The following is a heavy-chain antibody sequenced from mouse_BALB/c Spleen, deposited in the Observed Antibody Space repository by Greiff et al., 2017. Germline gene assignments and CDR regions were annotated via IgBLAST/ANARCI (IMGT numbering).Heavy chain of an antibody. V-gene: IGHV5-6-5*01. CDR3: ASYYYGSSMDY. D-gene: IGHD1-1*01. CDR2: ISSGGST. CDR1: GFTFSSYA. Sequence: DVHLVESGGGLVKPGGSLKLSCAASGFTFSSYAMSWVRQTPEKRLEWVASISSGGSTYYPDSVKGRFTISRDNPKNTLFLQMTSLRSEDTAMYYCASYYYGSSMDYWGQGTSVTVSS. J-gene: IGHJ4*01.